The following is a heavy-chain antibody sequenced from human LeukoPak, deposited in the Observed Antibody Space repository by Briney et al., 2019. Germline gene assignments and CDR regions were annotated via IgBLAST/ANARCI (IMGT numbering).Heavy chain of an antibody. CDR1: GGSISSYY. D-gene: IGHD2-8*01. CDR2: IYTSGST. V-gene: IGHV4-4*07. Sequence: PSETLSLTCTVSGGSISSYYWSWIRQPAGKGLEWIGRIYTSGSTNYNPSLKSRVTMSVDTSKNQFSLKLSSVTAADTAVYYCVRGYCTNGVCYFDYWGQGTLVTVSS. CDR3: VRGYCTNGVCYFDY. J-gene: IGHJ4*02.